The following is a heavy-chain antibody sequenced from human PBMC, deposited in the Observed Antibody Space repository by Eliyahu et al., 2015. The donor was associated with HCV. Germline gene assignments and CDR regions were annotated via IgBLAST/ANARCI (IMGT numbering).Heavy chain of an antibody. CDR3: AYCSGGGCLQAPRYGMDV. CDR1: GFTFSXXX. CDR2: ISSDSAFI. Sequence: EVQLVESGGGLVKPGGXLRLSCSGSGFTFSXXXXAWVRQAPGKGLEWGSSISSDSAFIYYADSVKGRFTISRDNAKNSLYLQMNSLRAEDTAIYYCAYCSGGGCLQAPRYGMDVWGQGTTVTVSS. V-gene: IGHV3-21*01. J-gene: IGHJ6*02. D-gene: IGHD2-15*01.